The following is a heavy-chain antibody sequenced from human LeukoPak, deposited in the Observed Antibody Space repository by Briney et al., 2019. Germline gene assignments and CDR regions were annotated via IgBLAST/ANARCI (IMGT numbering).Heavy chain of an antibody. CDR3: ASVSGSHGYFDY. V-gene: IGHV3-21*01. CDR1: GFTFSSYS. J-gene: IGHJ4*02. D-gene: IGHD1-26*01. CDR2: ISSSSSYI. Sequence: GGSLRLSCAASGFTFSSYSMNWVRQAPGKGLECVSSISSSSSYIYYADSVKGRFTISRDNAKNSLYLQMNSLRAEDTAVYYCASVSGSHGYFDYWGQGTLVTVSS.